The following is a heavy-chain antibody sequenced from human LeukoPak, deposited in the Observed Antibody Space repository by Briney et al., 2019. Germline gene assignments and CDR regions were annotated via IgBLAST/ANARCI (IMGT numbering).Heavy chain of an antibody. D-gene: IGHD2-2*01. CDR2: ISGSGGST. CDR3: AKDGDIVVVPAATDFDY. CDR1: GFIFSSYA. V-gene: IGHV3-23*01. Sequence: GGSLRLSCAASGFIFSSYAMSWVRQAPGKGLEWVSAISGSGGSTYYADSVKGRFTISRDNSKNTLYLQMNSLRAEDTAVYYCAKDGDIVVVPAATDFDYWGQGTLVTVSS. J-gene: IGHJ4*02.